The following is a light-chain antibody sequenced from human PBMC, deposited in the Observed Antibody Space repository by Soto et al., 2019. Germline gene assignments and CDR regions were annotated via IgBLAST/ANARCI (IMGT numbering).Light chain of an antibody. Sequence: DIVMTQSPDSLAVSLGERATIICKSSQSVLYSSTNKNYLAWYQQKPGQPPKLLIYWASTRESGVPDRFSGSGSGTDFTLTISSLQAEDVAVYYCQQYYGTPWTFGQGTKVDIK. J-gene: IGKJ1*01. CDR2: WAS. CDR1: QSVLYSSTNKNY. CDR3: QQYYGTPWT. V-gene: IGKV4-1*01.